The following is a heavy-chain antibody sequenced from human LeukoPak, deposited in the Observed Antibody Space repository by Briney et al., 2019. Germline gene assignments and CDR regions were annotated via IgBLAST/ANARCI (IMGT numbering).Heavy chain of an antibody. J-gene: IGHJ4*02. CDR3: ARDRGYYDSSGPFDY. D-gene: IGHD3-22*01. CDR2: IYYSGST. Sequence: PSETLSLTCTVSGGSVSSGSYYWSWIRQPPGKGLEWIGYIYYSGSTNYNPSLKSRVTISVDTSKNQFSPRLSSVTAADTAVYYCARDRGYYDSSGPFDYWGQGTLVTVSS. V-gene: IGHV4-61*01. CDR1: GGSVSSGSYY.